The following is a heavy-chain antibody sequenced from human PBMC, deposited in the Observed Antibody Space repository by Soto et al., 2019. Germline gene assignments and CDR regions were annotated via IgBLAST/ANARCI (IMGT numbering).Heavy chain of an antibody. J-gene: IGHJ4*02. CDR3: AIITAVAGY. D-gene: IGHD2-15*01. V-gene: IGHV4-59*01. CDR1: GDSISSYY. Sequence: SETLSLTCTVSGDSISSYYWSWIRQPPGKGLEWIGYIYYSGTTNYNPSLKSRVTISVDTSKNQFSLKLSSVTAADTAVYYCAIITAVAGYWGQGTLVTVSS. CDR2: IYYSGTT.